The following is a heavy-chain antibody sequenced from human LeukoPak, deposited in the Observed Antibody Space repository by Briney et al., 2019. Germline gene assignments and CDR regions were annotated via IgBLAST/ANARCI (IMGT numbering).Heavy chain of an antibody. V-gene: IGHV3-11*04. CDR3: ARDFGVVIARHYYYYMDV. D-gene: IGHD3-3*01. CDR2: ISSSGSTI. Sequence: VKPGGSLRLSCAASGFTFSDYYMSWIRQAPGKGLEWVSYISSSGSTIYYADSVKGRFTISRDNAKNSLYLQMNSLRAEDTAVYYCARDFGVVIARHYYYYMDVWGKGTTVTVSS. J-gene: IGHJ6*03. CDR1: GFTFSDYY.